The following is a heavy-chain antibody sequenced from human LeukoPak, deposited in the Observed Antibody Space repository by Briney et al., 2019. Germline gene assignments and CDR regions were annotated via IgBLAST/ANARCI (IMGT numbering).Heavy chain of an antibody. V-gene: IGHV4-61*01. Sequence: SETLSLTCTVSGGSVSSGSYYWSWMRQPPGKGLEWIGNIYYSGSTNYNPSLKSRVTISVGTSKFQFSLKLTSVTAADTAVYYCARDDNWSLDYWGQGSLVTVSS. CDR2: IYYSGST. D-gene: IGHD1-1*01. CDR3: ARDDNWSLDY. CDR1: GGSVSSGSYY. J-gene: IGHJ4*02.